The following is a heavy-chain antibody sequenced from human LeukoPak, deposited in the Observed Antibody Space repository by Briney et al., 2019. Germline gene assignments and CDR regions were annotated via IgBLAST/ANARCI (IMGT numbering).Heavy chain of an antibody. D-gene: IGHD1-26*01. CDR1: GGSFSGYY. V-gene: IGHV4-34*01. CDR2: INHSGST. J-gene: IGHJ4*02. Sequence: PSETLSLTCAGYGGSFSGYYWSWIRQPPGKGLEWIGEINHSGSTNYNPSLKSRVTISVDTSKNQFSLRLSSVTAADTPVYYCARGYVAGATPPFAYWGQATLVTVSS. CDR3: ARGYVAGATPPFAY.